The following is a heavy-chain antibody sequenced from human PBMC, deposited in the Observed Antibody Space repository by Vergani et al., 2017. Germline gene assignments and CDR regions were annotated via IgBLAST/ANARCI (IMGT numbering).Heavy chain of an antibody. J-gene: IGHJ4*02. Sequence: QVQLQQWGAGLLKPSETLSLTCAVSGGSFSGYYWSWIRQPPGKGLEWIGEINHSGRTNYNPSLKSRVTISVDTSKNQFSLKLSSVTAADTAVYYCARGRTIFGVVIRTYYFDYWGQGTLVTVSS. CDR1: GGSFSGYY. V-gene: IGHV4-34*01. D-gene: IGHD3-3*01. CDR2: INHSGRT. CDR3: ARGRTIFGVVIRTYYFDY.